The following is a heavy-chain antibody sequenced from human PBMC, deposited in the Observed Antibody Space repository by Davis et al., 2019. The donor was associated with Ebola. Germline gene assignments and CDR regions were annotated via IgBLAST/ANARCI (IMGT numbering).Heavy chain of an antibody. CDR3: AKDGIQLWLRYGYNTNDFDY. D-gene: IGHD5-18*01. J-gene: IGHJ4*02. CDR1: GFTFSSYG. CDR2: IWYDGSNK. Sequence: GESLKISCAASGFTFSSYGMHWVRQAPGKGLEWVALIWYDGSNKYYADSVKGRFTISRDNSKNTLYLQMNSLRAEDTAVYYCAKDGIQLWLRYGYNTNDFDYWGQGTLVTVSS. V-gene: IGHV3-30*02.